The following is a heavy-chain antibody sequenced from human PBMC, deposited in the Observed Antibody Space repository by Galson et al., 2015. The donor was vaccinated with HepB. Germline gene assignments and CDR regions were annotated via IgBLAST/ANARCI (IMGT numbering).Heavy chain of an antibody. CDR3: VKEDILTGYSVGSFHF. CDR2: ISHNGGAT. J-gene: IGHJ3*01. CDR1: GFRFHYYA. V-gene: IGHV3-64D*06. D-gene: IGHD3-9*01. Sequence: SLRLSCAGSGFRFHYYALHWVRQAPGKGLEFVSGISHNGGATKFAASVRDRFTISRTNSKNTMYLQMNSLRTEDTAVYYCVKEDILTGYSVGSFHFWGRGTMVTVSS.